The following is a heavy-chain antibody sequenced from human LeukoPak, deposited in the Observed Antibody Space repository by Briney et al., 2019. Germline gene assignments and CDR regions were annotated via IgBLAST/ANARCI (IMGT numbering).Heavy chain of an antibody. CDR3: AREDSSGGGY. Sequence: GGSLRLSCAASGFTFSSYSMNWVRQAPGKGLEWVSYISSSSSTIYCADSVKGRFTISRDNAKNSLYLQMNSLRAEDTAVYYCAREDSSGGGYWGQGTLVTVSS. V-gene: IGHV3-48*04. D-gene: IGHD6-19*01. CDR1: GFTFSSYS. CDR2: ISSSSSTI. J-gene: IGHJ4*02.